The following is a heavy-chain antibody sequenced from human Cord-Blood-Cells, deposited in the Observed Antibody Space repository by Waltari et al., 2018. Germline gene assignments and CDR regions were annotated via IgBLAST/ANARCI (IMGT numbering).Heavy chain of an antibody. CDR2: INPNSGGT. CDR3: ARDYDFWSGYYSDI. J-gene: IGHJ3*02. D-gene: IGHD3-3*01. V-gene: IGHV1-2*02. Sequence: QVQLVPSGAEVTTPGASVTVSCTASGYTFTGYYMHWVRPAPGQGLEWMGWINPNSGGTNYAQKFQGRVTMTRDTSISTAYMELSRLRSDDTAVYYCARDYDFWSGYYSDIWGQGTMVTVSS. CDR1: GYTFTGYY.